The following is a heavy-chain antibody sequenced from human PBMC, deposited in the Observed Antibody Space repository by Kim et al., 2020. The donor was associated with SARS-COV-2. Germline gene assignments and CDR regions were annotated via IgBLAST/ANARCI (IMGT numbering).Heavy chain of an antibody. Sequence: SETLSLTCTVSGGSVSSGSYYWSWIRQPPGKGLEWIGYIYYSGSTNYNPSLKSRVTISVDTSKNQFSLKLSSVTAADTAVYYCARVTGRWLQLSGYYFDYWGQGTLVTVSS. CDR2: IYYSGST. J-gene: IGHJ4*02. D-gene: IGHD5-12*01. CDR3: ARVTGRWLQLSGYYFDY. V-gene: IGHV4-61*01. CDR1: GGSVSSGSYY.